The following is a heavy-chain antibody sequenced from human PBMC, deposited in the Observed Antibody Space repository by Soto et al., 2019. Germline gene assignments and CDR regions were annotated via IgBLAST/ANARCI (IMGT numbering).Heavy chain of an antibody. CDR1: GGTFSSSA. Sequence: GASVKVSCKAFGGTFSSSAISWVRHAPGQGLEWMGGIIPIFGTANYAQKFQGRVTITADESTSTAYMELSRLRSEDTAVYYCARQLLAARLYYGMDVWGQGTTVTVS. CDR3: ARQLLAARLYYGMDV. V-gene: IGHV1-69*13. D-gene: IGHD6-6*01. J-gene: IGHJ6*02. CDR2: IIPIFGTA.